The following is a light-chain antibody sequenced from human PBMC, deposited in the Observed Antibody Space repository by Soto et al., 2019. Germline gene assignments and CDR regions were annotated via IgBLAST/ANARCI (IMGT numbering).Light chain of an antibody. CDR1: QSVGDTF. J-gene: IGKJ1*01. V-gene: IGKV3-20*01. Sequence: EMVLTQSPGTLSSSPGEKATLSCRASQSVGDTFLSWYQQKPGLAPRLLIYGVSNRATGIPDRFSGSGSGTDFILTISRLEPEDFALYYCGQFVSSPPRTFGQGTKVDIK. CDR3: GQFVSSPPRT. CDR2: GVS.